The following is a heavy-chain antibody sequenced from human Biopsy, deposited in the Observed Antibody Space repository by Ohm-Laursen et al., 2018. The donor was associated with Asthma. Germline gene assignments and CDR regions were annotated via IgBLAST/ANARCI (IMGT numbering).Heavy chain of an antibody. V-gene: IGHV3-30*03. Sequence: SLRLSCSASGFTFSSYGMHWVRQAPGKGLERVAVISYDGSNKYYADSVKGRFTISRDNSKNTLYLQMNSLRAEDTAVYYCASQSSGTDFWSGYYYFDYWGQGTLVTVSS. CDR1: GFTFSSYG. CDR3: ASQSSGTDFWSGYYYFDY. D-gene: IGHD3-3*01. CDR2: ISYDGSNK. J-gene: IGHJ4*02.